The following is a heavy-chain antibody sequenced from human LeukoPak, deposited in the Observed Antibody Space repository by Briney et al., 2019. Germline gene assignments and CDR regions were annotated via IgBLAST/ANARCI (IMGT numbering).Heavy chain of an antibody. V-gene: IGHV1-69*05. CDR1: GGTFSSYA. Sequence: ASVKVSCKASGGTFSSYAISWVRQAPGQGLEWMGRIIPIFGTANYAQKFQGRVTITTDESTSTAHMELSSLRSEDTAVYYCARVNNYYDSSGYYPLDYWGQGTLVTVSS. J-gene: IGHJ4*02. CDR3: ARVNNYYDSSGYYPLDY. D-gene: IGHD3-22*01. CDR2: IIPIFGTA.